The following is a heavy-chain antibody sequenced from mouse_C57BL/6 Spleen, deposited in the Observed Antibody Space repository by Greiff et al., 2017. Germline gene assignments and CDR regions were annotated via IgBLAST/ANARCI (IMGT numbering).Heavy chain of an antibody. CDR3: ARGYGSSFLYWYFDV. CDR1: GYAFSSSW. J-gene: IGHJ1*03. CDR2: IYPGDGDT. D-gene: IGHD1-1*01. V-gene: IGHV1-82*01. Sequence: VQLQQSGPELVKPGASVKISCKASGYAFSSSWMNWVKQRPGKGLEWIGRIYPGDGDTNYNGKFKGKATLTADKSSSTAYMQLSSLTSEDSAVYFCARGYGSSFLYWYFDVWGTGTTVTVSS.